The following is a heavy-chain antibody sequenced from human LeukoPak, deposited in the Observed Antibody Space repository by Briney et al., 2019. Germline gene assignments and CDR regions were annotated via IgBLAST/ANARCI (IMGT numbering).Heavy chain of an antibody. D-gene: IGHD3-10*01. Sequence: GGSLRLSCAASGFTFSSYGMHWVRQAPGKGLEWVAFIRYDGSNKYYADSVKGRFTISRDNAKNSLYLQMNSLRAEDTAVYYCARDLPLLWFGESDGDAFDIWGQGTMVTVSS. J-gene: IGHJ3*02. CDR1: GFTFSSYG. V-gene: IGHV3-30*02. CDR2: IRYDGSNK. CDR3: ARDLPLLWFGESDGDAFDI.